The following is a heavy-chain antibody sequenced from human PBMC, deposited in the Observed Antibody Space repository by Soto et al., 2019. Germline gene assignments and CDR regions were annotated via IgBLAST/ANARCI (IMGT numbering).Heavy chain of an antibody. CDR1: GFSLSTSGVG. V-gene: IGHV2-5*02. D-gene: IGHD4-17*01. CDR2: IYWDDDK. J-gene: IGHJ5*02. Sequence: QITLKESGPTLVKPTQTLTLTCTFSGFSLSTSGVGVGWIRQPPGKALEWLALIYWDDDKRYSPSLKSRLTITKDTSKNQVVLTMTNMDPVDTATYYCAHRLLSADYGDYNEEGFDPWGQGTLVTVSS. CDR3: AHRLLSADYGDYNEEGFDP.